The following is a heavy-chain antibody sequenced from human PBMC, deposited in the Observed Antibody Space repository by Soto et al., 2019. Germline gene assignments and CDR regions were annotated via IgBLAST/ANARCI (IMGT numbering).Heavy chain of an antibody. Sequence: LSLTCTVSGGSFSTYYWTWIRQPPGKGLEWIGYIDYSGSTNYNPSLKSRVTISVDTSRRQFSLKLSSVTAADTAVYYCARLTRGYFPDYWGQGTLVTVSS. J-gene: IGHJ4*02. D-gene: IGHD6-13*01. CDR2: IDYSGST. V-gene: IGHV4-59*08. CDR3: ARLTRGYFPDY. CDR1: GGSFSTYY.